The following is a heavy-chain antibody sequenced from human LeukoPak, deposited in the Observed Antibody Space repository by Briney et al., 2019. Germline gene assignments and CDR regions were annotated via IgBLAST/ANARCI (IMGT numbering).Heavy chain of an antibody. V-gene: IGHV4-4*07. CDR2: IYTSGST. Sequence: SETLSLTCTVSGGSISSYYWSWIRQPAGKGLEWIGRIYTSGSTDYNPSLKSRVTMSVDTSKNQFSLKLSSVTAADTAVYCCARDSGTTGEVKFDPWGQGTLVTVSS. CDR1: GGSISSYY. J-gene: IGHJ5*02. D-gene: IGHD3-10*01. CDR3: ARDSGTTGEVKFDP.